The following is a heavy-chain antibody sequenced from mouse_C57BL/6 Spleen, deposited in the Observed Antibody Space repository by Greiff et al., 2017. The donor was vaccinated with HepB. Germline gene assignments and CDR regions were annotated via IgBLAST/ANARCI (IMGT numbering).Heavy chain of an antibody. CDR1: GYTFTSYW. Sequence: VQLQQPGAELVKPGASVKLSCKASGYTFTSYWMHWVKQRPGRGLEWIGRIDPNSGGTKYNEKFKSKATLTVDKPSSTAYMQLISLTSEDSAVYYCARSAPLYYYGSSPGWYFDVWGTGTTVTVSS. CDR2: IDPNSGGT. D-gene: IGHD1-1*01. CDR3: ARSAPLYYYGSSPGWYFDV. J-gene: IGHJ1*03. V-gene: IGHV1-72*01.